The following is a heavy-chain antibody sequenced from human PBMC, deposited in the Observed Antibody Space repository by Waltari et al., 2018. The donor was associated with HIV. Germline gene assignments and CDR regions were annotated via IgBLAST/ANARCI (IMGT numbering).Heavy chain of an antibody. CDR3: TTDPVYYGPDY. CDR1: GFTFSNAW. D-gene: IGHD3-3*01. J-gene: IGHJ4*02. Sequence: EVQLVESGGGLVKPGGSLRLSCEASGFTFSNAWMSWVRQAPGKGLEWVGRSKSKTDVGKTDYAATVKGIFTISRDDSKNTLYLQMNSLKTEDTAVYYCTTDPVYYGPDYWGQGTLVTVSS. V-gene: IGHV3-15*01. CDR2: SKSKTDVGKT.